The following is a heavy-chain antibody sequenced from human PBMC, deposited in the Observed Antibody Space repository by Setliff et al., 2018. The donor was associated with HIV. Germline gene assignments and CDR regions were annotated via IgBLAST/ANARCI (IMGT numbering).Heavy chain of an antibody. J-gene: IGHJ4*02. D-gene: IGHD3-10*01. CDR1: GGSLSSSY. V-gene: IGHV3-21*04. CDR2: ISSSSDYI. CDR3: ARDKYAGFGATHYFDY. Sequence: PSETLSLTCAVYGGSLSSSYWTWVRQAPGKGLEWVSSISSSSDYIYYADSVKGRFIISRDNAKNSLYLQMNSLRAEDTAVYYCARDKYAGFGATHYFDYWGQGTLVT.